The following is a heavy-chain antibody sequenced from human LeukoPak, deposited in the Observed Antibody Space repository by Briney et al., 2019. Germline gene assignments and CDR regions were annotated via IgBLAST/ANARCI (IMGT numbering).Heavy chain of an antibody. D-gene: IGHD2-21*01. V-gene: IGHV3-21*01. CDR2: ISSSSSYT. CDR1: GFTVSSNY. CDR3: ARGQYCGGDCFYFDY. J-gene: IGHJ4*02. Sequence: GGSLRLSCAVSGFTVSSNYMSWVRQAPGKGLEWVSWISSSSSYTYYAESVKGRFTISRDNAKNSLFLQMNSLRAEDTAVYYCARGQYCGGDCFYFDYWGQGTLVTVSS.